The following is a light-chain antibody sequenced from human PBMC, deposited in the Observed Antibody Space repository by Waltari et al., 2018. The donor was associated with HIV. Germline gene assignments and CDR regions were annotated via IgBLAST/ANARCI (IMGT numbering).Light chain of an antibody. V-gene: IGLV2-23*02. CDR3: CAYAHTKTWV. CDR2: GVT. CDR1: TGDIGSFNL. J-gene: IGLJ3*02. Sequence: HSALTQPAPGPGSPGQSLTFSSTGPTGDIGSFNLVPWSQQHPGRVPKVIIYGVTERPSGISSRFSGSKSGNAASLTISGLQPEDEADYYCCAYAHTKTWVFGGGTKLTVL.